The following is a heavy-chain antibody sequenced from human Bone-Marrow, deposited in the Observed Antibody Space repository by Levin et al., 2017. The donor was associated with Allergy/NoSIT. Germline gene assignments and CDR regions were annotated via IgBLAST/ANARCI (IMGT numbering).Heavy chain of an antibody. J-gene: IGHJ4*02. Sequence: SVKVSCKTSGYSFTSYDMNWVRRAPGQGFEWMGWIHTNTVPPPSSPFFPFLFVFSLDTSVNTTYLQISGLKSDDTAMYYCARDLGRNKVSAYWGQGSLVTVSS. V-gene: IGHV7-4-1*02. D-gene: IGHD1-26*01. CDR1: GYSFTSYD. CDR2: IHTNTVPP. CDR3: ARDLGRNKVSAY.